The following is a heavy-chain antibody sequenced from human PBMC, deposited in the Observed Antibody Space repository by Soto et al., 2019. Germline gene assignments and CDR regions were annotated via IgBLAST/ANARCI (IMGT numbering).Heavy chain of an antibody. Sequence: GGSLTLSCDASSFTFNTYSMLWDQPTPGKGLEWLAAIWYDGTRKYYADSVKGRFIISRDNSKKTLYLEMNGLRAEDTAVYYCARAGGTTVTGLWHFDSWGQGTLVTLSS. J-gene: IGHJ4*02. V-gene: IGHV3-33*01. CDR3: ARAGGTTVTGLWHFDS. D-gene: IGHD4-17*01. CDR1: SFTFNTYS. CDR2: IWYDGTRK.